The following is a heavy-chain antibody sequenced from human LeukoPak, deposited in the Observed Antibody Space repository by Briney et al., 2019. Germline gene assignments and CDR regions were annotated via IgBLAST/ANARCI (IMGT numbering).Heavy chain of an antibody. D-gene: IGHD6-13*01. Sequence: GSLRLSCAASGFTFSSYWMIWIRQPPGKGLEWIGEINHSGSTNYNPSLMSRVTISVDTSKNQFSLKLSSVTAADTAVYYCAGSSPIDYWGQGTLVTVSS. CDR2: INHSGST. CDR1: GFTFSSYW. CDR3: AGSSPIDY. V-gene: IGHV4-34*08. J-gene: IGHJ4*02.